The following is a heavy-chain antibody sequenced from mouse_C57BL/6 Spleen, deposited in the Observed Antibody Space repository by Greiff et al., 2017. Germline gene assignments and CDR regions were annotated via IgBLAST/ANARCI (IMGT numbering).Heavy chain of an antibody. D-gene: IGHD2-4*01. CDR3: ASFYDYDYAMDY. V-gene: IGHV3-6*01. Sequence: EVHLVESGPGLVKPSQSLSLTCSVTGYSITSGYYWNWIRQFPGNKLEWMGYISYDGSNNYNPALKNRISITRDTSKNQFFLKLNSVTTEDTATYYCASFYDYDYAMDYWGQGTSVTVSS. J-gene: IGHJ4*01. CDR1: GYSITSGYY. CDR2: ISYDGSN.